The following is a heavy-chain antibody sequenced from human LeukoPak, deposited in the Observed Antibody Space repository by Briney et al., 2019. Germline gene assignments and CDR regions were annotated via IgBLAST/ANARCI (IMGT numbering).Heavy chain of an antibody. Sequence: GGSLRLSCAASGFTFSNYWMSWVRQAPGKGLEWVAFIRYDGSNKYYADSVKGRFTISRDNAKNSLYLQMNSLRAEDTALYHCARMGRTGRHFDYWGQGTLVTVSS. D-gene: IGHD1-26*01. CDR2: IRYDGSNK. V-gene: IGHV3-33*08. J-gene: IGHJ4*02. CDR1: GFTFSNYW. CDR3: ARMGRTGRHFDY.